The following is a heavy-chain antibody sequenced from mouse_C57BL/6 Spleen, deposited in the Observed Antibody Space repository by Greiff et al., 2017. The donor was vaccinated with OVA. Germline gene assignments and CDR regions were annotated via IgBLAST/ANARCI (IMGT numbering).Heavy chain of an antibody. CDR1: GYTFTNYW. CDR3: AREGDGNFSWFAY. Sequence: QVQLQQSGAELVRPGTSVKMSCKASGYTFTNYWIGWAKQRPGHGLEWIGDIYPGGGYTNYNEKFKGKATLTADKSSSTAYMQFSSLTSEDSAIYYCAREGDGNFSWFAYWGQGTLVTVSA. V-gene: IGHV1-63*01. D-gene: IGHD2-1*01. J-gene: IGHJ3*01. CDR2: IYPGGGYT.